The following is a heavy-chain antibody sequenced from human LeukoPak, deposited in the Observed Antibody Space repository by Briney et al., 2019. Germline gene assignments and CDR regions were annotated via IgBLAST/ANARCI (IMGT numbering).Heavy chain of an antibody. D-gene: IGHD3-22*01. CDR1: GFTFRNHA. Sequence: GGSLRLSCAASGFTFRNHAMNWVRQAPGKGLEWVSSINGASTDIYYADSVKGRFTISRDNAKNSLYLQINSLRAEDTAIYYCARRGYYDSSGHDYWGQGTLVTVSS. J-gene: IGHJ4*02. CDR2: INGASTDI. CDR3: ARRGYYDSSGHDY. V-gene: IGHV3-21*03.